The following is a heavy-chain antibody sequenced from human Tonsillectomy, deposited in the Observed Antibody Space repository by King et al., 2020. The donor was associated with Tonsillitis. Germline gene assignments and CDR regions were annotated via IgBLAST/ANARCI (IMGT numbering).Heavy chain of an antibody. CDR2: IYYSGST. V-gene: IGHV4-59*01. J-gene: IGHJ4*02. Sequence: QLQESGPGLVKPSETLSLTCTVSGGSISSYYWSWIRQPPGKGLEWIGYIYYSGSTNYNPSLKSRVTISVDTSKNQFSLKLSSVTAADTAVYYCACGYYDSSCYYYGLDYWGQGTLVTVSS. CDR1: GGSISSYY. CDR3: ACGYYDSSCYYYGLDY. D-gene: IGHD3-22*01.